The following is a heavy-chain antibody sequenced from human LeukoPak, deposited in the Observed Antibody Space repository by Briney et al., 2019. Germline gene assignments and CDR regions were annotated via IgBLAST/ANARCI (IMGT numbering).Heavy chain of an antibody. CDR3: ARENGGYDFWSGYGSRFDP. D-gene: IGHD3-3*01. Sequence: SVKVSCKASGGTFSSYAISWVRQAPGQGLEWMGRIIPIFGTANYAQKFQGRVTITTDESTSTAYMGLSSLRSEDTAVYYCARENGGYDFWSGYGSRFDPWGQGTLVTVSS. CDR2: IIPIFGTA. V-gene: IGHV1-69*05. CDR1: GGTFSSYA. J-gene: IGHJ5*02.